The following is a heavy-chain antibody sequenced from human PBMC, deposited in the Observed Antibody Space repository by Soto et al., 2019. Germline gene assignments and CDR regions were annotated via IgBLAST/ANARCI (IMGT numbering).Heavy chain of an antibody. CDR2: ISYDGSNK. D-gene: IGHD3-16*01. CDR1: GFTFSSYA. V-gene: IGHV3-30-3*01. J-gene: IGHJ4*02. CDR3: AREWYDYVWGSPIFLGPDY. Sequence: GGSLRLSCAASGFTFSSYAMHWVRQAPGKGLEWVAVISYDGSNKYYADSVKGRFTISRDNSKNTLYLQMNSLRAEDTAVYYCAREWYDYVWGSPIFLGPDYWGQGTLVTVSS.